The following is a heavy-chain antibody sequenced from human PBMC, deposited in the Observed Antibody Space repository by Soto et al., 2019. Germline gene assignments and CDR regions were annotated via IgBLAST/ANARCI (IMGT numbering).Heavy chain of an antibody. V-gene: IGHV1-3*01. CDR2: INGGTGQT. J-gene: IGHJ6*02. Sequence: ASVKVSCKASGYTFTTHAMHWVRQAPGQSLEWMGWINGGTGQTKHSQRFQGRVTITRDTSASTAYMELSSLRSEDTAVYCCARGKGMEENYYYYGLDIWRQGTTVTVSS. D-gene: IGHD1-1*01. CDR3: ARGKGMEENYYYYGLDI. CDR1: GYTFTTHA.